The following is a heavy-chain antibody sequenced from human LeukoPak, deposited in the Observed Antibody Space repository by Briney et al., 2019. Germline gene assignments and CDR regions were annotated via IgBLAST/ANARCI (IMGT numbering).Heavy chain of an antibody. CDR1: GFTFSRYW. V-gene: IGHV3-74*01. D-gene: IGHD5-12*01. J-gene: IGHJ4*02. Sequence: GGSLRLSCGASGFTFSRYWMHWVRQTPGKGLVWVSLINSDCTTTFYADSVKGRFTISRDNARNTLYLQMSSLRPEDTAVYYCASTEYVASHFDQWGQGTLVTVSS. CDR2: INSDCTTT. CDR3: ASTEYVASHFDQ.